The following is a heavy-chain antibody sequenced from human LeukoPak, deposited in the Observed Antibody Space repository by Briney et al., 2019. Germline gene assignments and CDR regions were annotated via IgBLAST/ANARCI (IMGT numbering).Heavy chain of an antibody. CDR3: ARESAAAGRYYFDY. V-gene: IGHV3-48*01. J-gene: IGHJ4*02. CDR2: ISSSSSTI. CDR1: GFTFSSYS. D-gene: IGHD6-13*01. Sequence: GGSLRLSCAASGFTFSSYSMSWVRQAPGKGLEWVSYISSSSSTIYYADSVKGRFTISRDNAKNSLYLQMNSLRAEDTAVYYCARESAAAGRYYFDYWGQGNLVTVSS.